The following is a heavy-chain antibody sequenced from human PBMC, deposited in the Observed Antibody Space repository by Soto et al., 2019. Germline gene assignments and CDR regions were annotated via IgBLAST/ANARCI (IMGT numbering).Heavy chain of an antibody. CDR1: GASINTRTYY. Sequence: QLPLQESCPGLVKPSQTLSLTCTVSGASINTRTYYWGWIRQPPGEWLEWIGNIFCSGKTYYSPSIKGPVTLSVDTFNNPFSLKLSSVTAADTAVYYCARHRYRPSCSGYFDSWCQRTLVTVSS. D-gene: IGHD2-15*01. CDR2: IFCSGKT. CDR3: ARHRYRPSCSGYFDS. V-gene: IGHV4-39*01. J-gene: IGHJ4*02.